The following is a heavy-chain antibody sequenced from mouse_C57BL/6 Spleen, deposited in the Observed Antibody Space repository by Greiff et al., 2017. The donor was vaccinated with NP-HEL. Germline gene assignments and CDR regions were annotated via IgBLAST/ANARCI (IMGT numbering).Heavy chain of an antibody. V-gene: IGHV5-16*01. CDR1: GFTFSDYY. Sequence: EVNLVESEGGLVQPGSSMKLSCTASGFTFSDYYMAWVRQVPEKGLEWVANINYDGSSTYYLDSLKSRFIISRDNAKNIIYLQMSSLKSEDTATYYCARDSRYDDDGHWYFDGWGTGTTVTVSS. J-gene: IGHJ1*03. CDR2: INYDGSST. D-gene: IGHD2-4*01. CDR3: ARDSRYDDDGHWYFDG.